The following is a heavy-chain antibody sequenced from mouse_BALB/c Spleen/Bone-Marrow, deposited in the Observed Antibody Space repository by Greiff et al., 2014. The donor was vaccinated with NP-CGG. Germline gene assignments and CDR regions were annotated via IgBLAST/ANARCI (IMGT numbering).Heavy chain of an antibody. CDR2: ILPGSGST. CDR1: GYTFSSYW. CDR3: ARDWDPFAY. J-gene: IGHJ3*01. V-gene: IGHV1-9*01. D-gene: IGHD4-1*01. Sequence: VQVVESGAGLMKPGASVKISCKATGYTFSSYWIEWVKQRPGHGLEWIGEILPGSGSTNYNEKFKGKATFTADTSSNTAYMQLSSLTSEDSAVYYRARDWDPFAYWGQGTLVTVSA.